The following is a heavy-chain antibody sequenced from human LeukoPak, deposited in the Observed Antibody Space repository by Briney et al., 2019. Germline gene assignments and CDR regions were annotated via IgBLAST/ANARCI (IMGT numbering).Heavy chain of an antibody. J-gene: IGHJ4*02. D-gene: IGHD1-26*01. Sequence: PSETLSLTCTVSGDFITAYYWSWIRQPPGKGLEWIGYIYYSGSTNYNPSLKSRVTISVDTSKNQFSLKLSSVTAADTAVYYCARVSDQIDYWGQGTLVTVSS. CDR1: GDFITAYY. CDR2: IYYSGST. V-gene: IGHV4-59*01. CDR3: ARVSDQIDY.